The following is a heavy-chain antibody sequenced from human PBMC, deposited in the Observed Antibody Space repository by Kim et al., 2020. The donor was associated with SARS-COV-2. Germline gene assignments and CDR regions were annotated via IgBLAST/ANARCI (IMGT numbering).Heavy chain of an antibody. CDR3: ARDVGYCSGGNCYRYFEH. CDR1: GFSFSSYS. J-gene: IGHJ1*01. CDR2: ISTGGSVI. V-gene: IGHV3-48*02. Sequence: GGSLRLSCAASGFSFSSYSISWVRQTAGKGLEWVLYISTGGSVIYYADSVKGRFTISRDDAKNSVYVQMNNLRDEDTALYYCARDVGYCSGGNCYRYFEHWGQGTLVTGSS. D-gene: IGHD2-15*01.